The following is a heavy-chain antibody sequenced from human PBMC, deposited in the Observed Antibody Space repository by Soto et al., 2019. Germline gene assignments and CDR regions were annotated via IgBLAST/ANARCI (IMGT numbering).Heavy chain of an antibody. CDR2: IIPTFGTP. D-gene: IGHD3-22*01. CDR1: GGTFTDLG. CDR3: ARGWDHYDSSGLLTWFDP. V-gene: IGHV1-69*01. Sequence: VKVSFKASGGTFTDLGLHWVRQAPGQGLEWMGGIIPTFGTPNYAQKFQGRVIITADEFTSTAHMELSSLRSEDTAVYYCARGWDHYDSSGLLTWFDPWGQGTLVTVSS. J-gene: IGHJ5*02.